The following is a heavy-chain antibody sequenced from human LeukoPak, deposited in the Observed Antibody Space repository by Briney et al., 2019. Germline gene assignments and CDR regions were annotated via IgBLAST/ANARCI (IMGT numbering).Heavy chain of an antibody. CDR2: INHSGST. Sequence: SETLSLTCTVSGGSISSSNYYWGWIRQPPGKGLEWIGEINHSGSTNYNPSLKSRVTMSVDTSKNQFSLKLSSVTAADTAVYYCARPRRILPGYYDAFDIWGQGTMVTVSS. V-gene: IGHV4-39*07. D-gene: IGHD3-9*01. CDR3: ARPRRILPGYYDAFDI. J-gene: IGHJ3*02. CDR1: GGSISSSNYY.